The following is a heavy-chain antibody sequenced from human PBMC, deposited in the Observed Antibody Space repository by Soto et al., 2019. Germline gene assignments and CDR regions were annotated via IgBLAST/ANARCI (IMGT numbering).Heavy chain of an antibody. CDR1: GFTFSNAW. Sequence: GGSLRLSCAASGFTFSNAWMSWVRQAPGKGLEWVGRIKGEADGGTTDYAAPVKGRITISRDDSKSIAYLQMNSLKTEDTAVYYCTRSAYCISTSCYGGSDYWGQGTLVTVSS. D-gene: IGHD2-2*01. CDR2: IKGEADGGTT. CDR3: TRSAYCISTSCYGGSDY. J-gene: IGHJ4*02. V-gene: IGHV3-15*01.